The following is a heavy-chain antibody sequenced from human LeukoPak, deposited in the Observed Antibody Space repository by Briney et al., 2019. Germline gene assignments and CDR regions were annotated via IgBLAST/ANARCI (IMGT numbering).Heavy chain of an antibody. CDR2: ISSSGGST. D-gene: IGHD3-22*01. V-gene: IGHV3-23*01. CDR1: GFTFSSYA. J-gene: IGHJ1*01. CDR3: AKDGYYYDSSGYYYPKYFQH. Sequence: GGSLRLSCAASGFTFSSYAMSWVRQAPGKGLEWVSAISSSGGSTYYADSVKGRFTISRDNSKNTLYLQMNSLRAEDTAVYYCAKDGYYYDSSGYYYPKYFQHWGQGTLVTVSS.